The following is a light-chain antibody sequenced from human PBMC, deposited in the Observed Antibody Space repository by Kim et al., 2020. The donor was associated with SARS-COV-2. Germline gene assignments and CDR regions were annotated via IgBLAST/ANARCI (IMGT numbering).Light chain of an antibody. V-gene: IGKV3-20*01. CDR3: QQYDSSPWT. CDR1: QSVSSSY. CDR2: GAS. Sequence: EIVLTQSPGTLSLSPGETATLSCRASQSVSSSYLAWYQHKPGQAPRLSIYGASRRATGIPDRFSGSGSGTDFTLTISRLEPEVFAVYYCQQYDSSPWTFGQRAKVDIK. J-gene: IGKJ1*01.